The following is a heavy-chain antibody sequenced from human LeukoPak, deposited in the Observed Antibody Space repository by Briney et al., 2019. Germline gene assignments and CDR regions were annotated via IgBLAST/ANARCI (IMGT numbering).Heavy chain of an antibody. CDR2: IYQSGST. CDR1: CSSISSGHY. J-gene: IGHJ1*01. CDR3: ASPGGAVAIEYFHH. D-gene: IGHD6-19*01. V-gene: IGHV4-38-2*01. Sequence: SETLSLTCGVSCSSISSGHYWGWIRQPPGKGLEWIGSIYQSGSTYYNPSLKSRVTVSLDTSKNQFSLRLSSVTAADTAVYYCASPGGAVAIEYFHHWGQGTLVTVSS.